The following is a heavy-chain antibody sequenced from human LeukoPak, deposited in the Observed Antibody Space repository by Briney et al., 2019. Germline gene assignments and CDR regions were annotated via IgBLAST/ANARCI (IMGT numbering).Heavy chain of an antibody. CDR2: ISYDGSNK. Sequence: PGGSLRLSCAASGFSFSSYAMHWVRQAPGKGLEWVAVISYDGSNKYYADSVKGRFTISRDNSKNTLYLQMNSLRAEDTAVYYCARDFYSSGPREDPAFDIWGQGTMVTVSS. V-gene: IGHV3-30-3*01. J-gene: IGHJ3*02. D-gene: IGHD3-22*01. CDR1: GFSFSSYA. CDR3: ARDFYSSGPREDPAFDI.